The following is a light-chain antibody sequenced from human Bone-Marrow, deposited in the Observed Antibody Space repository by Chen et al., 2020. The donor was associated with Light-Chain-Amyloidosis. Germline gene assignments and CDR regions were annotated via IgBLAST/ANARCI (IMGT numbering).Light chain of an antibody. Sequence: EIVMTQSPATLSVSPGDRATLSCRASQSVSSNLAWYQQKPGQAPRLLIYGASTRATGIPARFSGRGSGTEFTLTISSLQSEDFAVYYCQQYNKRYTFGQGTKLEIK. CDR1: QSVSSN. J-gene: IGKJ2*01. V-gene: IGKV3-15*01. CDR3: QQYNKRYT. CDR2: GAS.